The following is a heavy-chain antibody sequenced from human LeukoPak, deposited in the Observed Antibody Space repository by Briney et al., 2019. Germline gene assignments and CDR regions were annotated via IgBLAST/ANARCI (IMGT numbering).Heavy chain of an antibody. D-gene: IGHD2-15*01. Sequence: GGSLRLSCAASGFTFSSYSMNWVRQAPGKGLEWVSSISSSSSYIYYTDSVKGRFTISRDNAKNSLYLQMNSLRAEDTAVYYCARDIVVVVAAQKAFDIWGQGTMVTVSS. CDR3: ARDIVVVVAAQKAFDI. CDR2: ISSSSSYI. V-gene: IGHV3-21*01. J-gene: IGHJ3*02. CDR1: GFTFSSYS.